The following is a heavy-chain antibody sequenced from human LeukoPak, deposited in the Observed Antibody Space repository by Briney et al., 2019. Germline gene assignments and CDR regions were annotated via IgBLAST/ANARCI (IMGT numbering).Heavy chain of an antibody. V-gene: IGHV1-46*01. J-gene: IGHJ4*02. CDR3: ARVMSNYYGSGSYLTGDFDY. CDR1: GYTFTSYY. Sequence: ASVKVSCKASGYTFTSYYMHWVRQAPGQGLEWMGIINPSGGSTSYAQKFQGRVTMTRDMSTSTVYMELSSLRSEDTAVYYCARVMSNYYGSGSYLTGDFDYWGQGTLVTVSS. D-gene: IGHD3-10*01. CDR2: INPSGGST.